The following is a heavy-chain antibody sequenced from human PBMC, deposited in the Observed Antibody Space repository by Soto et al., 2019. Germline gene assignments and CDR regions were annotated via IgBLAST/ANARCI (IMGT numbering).Heavy chain of an antibody. D-gene: IGHD7-27*01. V-gene: IGHV4-4*07. Sequence: QVQLQESVPGLVKPSETLSLTCTVSGGSISSYYWSWIRQPAGKGLEWIGRIYTSGRTNYNPSLESLVTMSVDTSKNQFSLKLSSVTAADTAVYYCARDLANWGGGDYFDYWGQGTLVTVSS. J-gene: IGHJ4*02. CDR1: GGSISSYY. CDR2: IYTSGRT. CDR3: ARDLANWGGGDYFDY.